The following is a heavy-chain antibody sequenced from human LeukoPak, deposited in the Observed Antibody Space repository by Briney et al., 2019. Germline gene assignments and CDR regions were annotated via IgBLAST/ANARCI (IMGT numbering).Heavy chain of an antibody. CDR3: ARGRVTTVTSYIDY. J-gene: IGHJ4*02. D-gene: IGHD4-17*01. Sequence: SETLSLTCAVFGGSFSGYYWSWIRQSPGKGLEWIGDINHGGSTNYSPSLKSRVSVASDTFKKQFSLRPTSVTAADTAVYFCARGRVTTVTSYIDYWGQGTLVTVSS. CDR2: INHGGST. CDR1: GGSFSGYY. V-gene: IGHV4-34*01.